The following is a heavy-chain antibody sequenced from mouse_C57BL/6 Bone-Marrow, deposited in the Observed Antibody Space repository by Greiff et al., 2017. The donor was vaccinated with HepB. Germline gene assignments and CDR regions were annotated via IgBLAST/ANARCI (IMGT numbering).Heavy chain of an antibody. CDR3: ARGQLRMDY. J-gene: IGHJ4*01. CDR2: IDPSDSYT. D-gene: IGHD3-2*02. Sequence: QVQLQQPGAELVRPGTSVKLSCKASGYTFTSYWMHWVKQSPEQGLEWIGVIDPSDSYTNYNQKFKGKATLTVDTSSSTAYMQLSSLTSEDSAVYYCARGQLRMDYWGQGTSVTVSS. CDR1: GYTFTSYW. V-gene: IGHV1-59*01.